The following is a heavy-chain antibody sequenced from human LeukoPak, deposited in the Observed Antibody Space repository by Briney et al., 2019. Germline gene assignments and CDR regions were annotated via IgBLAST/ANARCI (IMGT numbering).Heavy chain of an antibody. CDR1: GYTFTSYD. V-gene: IGHV1-8*01. CDR3: ARGQKRGNLYDYYYMDV. CDR2: MNPNSGNT. Sequence: ASVKVSCKASGYTFTSYDINWVRQATGQGLEWMGWMNPNSGNTGYAQKFQGRVTMTRNTSISTAYMGLSSLRSEDTAVYYCARGQKRGNLYDYYYMDVWGKGTTVTVSS. J-gene: IGHJ6*03.